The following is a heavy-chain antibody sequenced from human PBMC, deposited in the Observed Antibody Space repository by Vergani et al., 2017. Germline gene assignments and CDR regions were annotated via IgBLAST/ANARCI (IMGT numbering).Heavy chain of an antibody. Sequence: EVQLVESGGGLVKPGGSLRLSCAASGFTFSSYSMNWVRQARGKGLEWVSSIRSSSRYIYYADSVKGRFTISRDNAKNSLYLQMNSLRAEDTAVYYCARSFHDYGDIYPIGDYWGQGTLVTVSS. CDR1: GFTFSSYS. CDR3: ARSFHDYGDIYPIGDY. J-gene: IGHJ4*02. D-gene: IGHD4-17*01. CDR2: IRSSSRYI. V-gene: IGHV3-21*01.